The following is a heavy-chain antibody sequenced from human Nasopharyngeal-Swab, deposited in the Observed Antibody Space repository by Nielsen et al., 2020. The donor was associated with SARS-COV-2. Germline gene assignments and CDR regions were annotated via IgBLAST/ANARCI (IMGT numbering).Heavy chain of an antibody. CDR2: IYSGGST. CDR1: GFTVSSNY. J-gene: IGHJ1*01. Sequence: GESLKISCAASGFTVSSNYMSWVRQAPGKGLEWVSVIYSGGSTYYADSVKGRFTISRDNSKNTLYLQMNSLRAEDTAVYYCARDFLGGDSTNWGQGTLVTVSS. V-gene: IGHV3-53*01. D-gene: IGHD4-17*01. CDR3: ARDFLGGDSTN.